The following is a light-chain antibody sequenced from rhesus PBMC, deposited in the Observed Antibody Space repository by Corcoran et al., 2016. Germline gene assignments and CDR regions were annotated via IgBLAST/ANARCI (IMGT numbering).Light chain of an antibody. Sequence: DIQMTQSPSSLSASVGDKVTITCRASQDISSWLAWYQQKTGKAPKLLIYKASSLQSGVPARFSGIGSCTDFTLTISSLQPEDFSTYYCLQYSSSPYSFGQGTKVEIK. V-gene: IGKV1-22*01. CDR1: QDISSW. CDR2: KAS. CDR3: LQYSSSPYS. J-gene: IGKJ2*01.